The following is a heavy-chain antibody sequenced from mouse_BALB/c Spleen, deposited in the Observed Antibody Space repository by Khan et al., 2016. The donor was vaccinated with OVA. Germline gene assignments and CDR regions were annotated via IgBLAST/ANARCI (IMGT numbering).Heavy chain of an antibody. CDR3: ARAGYGSFAY. V-gene: IGHV1S29*02. CDR1: GYTFTDYS. J-gene: IGHJ3*01. Sequence: EVQLVESGPEVVKPGASVKMSWASGYTFTDYSLDWVQQSHGKSLEWIGYIFPNTGDTVYNQKFKTKATLTVNISSSTAHMELRSLTSEESAVYYCARAGYGSFAYWGQGTLVTVSA. CDR2: IFPNTGDT. D-gene: IGHD1-2*01.